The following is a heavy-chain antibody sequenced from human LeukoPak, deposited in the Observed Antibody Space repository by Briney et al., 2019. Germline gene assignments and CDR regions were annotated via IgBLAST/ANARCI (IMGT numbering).Heavy chain of an antibody. J-gene: IGHJ4*02. V-gene: IGHV3-21*01. CDR2: ISSSSSHI. Sequence: GGSLRLSCAASGFTFSSYSMNWVRQAPGKGMEWVSPISSSSSHIFYADSVKGRFTISRDNAKNSLYLQMNRLRAEGTAVYYWARIPERWGEYCSSTSCYLPFDYWGQGTLVTVSS. CDR3: ARIPERWGEYCSSTSCYLPFDY. D-gene: IGHD2-2*01. CDR1: GFTFSSYS.